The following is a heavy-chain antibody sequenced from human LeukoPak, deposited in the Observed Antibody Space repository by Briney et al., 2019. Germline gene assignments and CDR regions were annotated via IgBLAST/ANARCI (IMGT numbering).Heavy chain of an antibody. D-gene: IGHD3-22*01. CDR3: ARRSIGVSDS. CDR1: GYSFTNYW. V-gene: IGHV5-51*01. CDR2: IYPGDSET. J-gene: IGHJ5*01. Sequence: MTGESLKISCEGSGYSFTNYWIGWVRQMPGKGLQWMGIIYPGDSETKYSPSFQGQVILSTDKSISTAYLQLSSLKASDTAIYYCARRSIGVSDSWGQGTLVTVSS.